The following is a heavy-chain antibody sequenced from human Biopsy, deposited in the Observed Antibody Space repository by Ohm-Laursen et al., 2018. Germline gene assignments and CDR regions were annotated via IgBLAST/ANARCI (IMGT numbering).Heavy chain of an antibody. V-gene: IGHV4-59*11. D-gene: IGHD4-23*01. Sequence: TLSLTCTVSGGYFTGHYWTWIRQPTGQGLAWIGHISHTGYTSYKSSLKSRVTIPLDTSRKHFSLRLTSLAAADTAVYYCARGTNEYGGLYLQHWGQGTLVTVSS. J-gene: IGHJ1*01. CDR3: ARGTNEYGGLYLQH. CDR1: GGYFTGHY. CDR2: ISHTGYT.